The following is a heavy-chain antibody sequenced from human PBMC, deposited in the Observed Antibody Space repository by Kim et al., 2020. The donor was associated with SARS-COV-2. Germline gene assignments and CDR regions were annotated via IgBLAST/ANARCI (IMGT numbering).Heavy chain of an antibody. V-gene: IGHV3-30*04. CDR1: GFTFSSYA. Sequence: GGSLRLSCAASGFTFSSYAMHWVRQAPGKGLEWVAVISYDGSNKYYADPVKGRFTISRDNSKNTLYLQMNSLRAEDTAVYYCARGNVVLLWFGELPSDYWGQGALVTVSS. CDR3: ARGNVVLLWFGELPSDY. D-gene: IGHD3-10*01. J-gene: IGHJ4*02. CDR2: ISYDGSNK.